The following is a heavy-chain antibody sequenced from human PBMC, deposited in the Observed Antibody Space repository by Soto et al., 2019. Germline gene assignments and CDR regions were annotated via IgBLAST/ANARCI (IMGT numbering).Heavy chain of an antibody. J-gene: IGHJ4*02. CDR1: GFTFSSYG. CDR2: ISYDGSNK. CDR3: AKESDYYDSSGYVDY. D-gene: IGHD3-22*01. V-gene: IGHV3-30*18. Sequence: GGSLRLSCAASGFTFSSYGMHWVRQAPGKGLEWVAVISYDGSNKYYADSVKGRFTISRDNSKNTLYLQMNSLRAEDTAVYYCAKESDYYDSSGYVDYWGQGT.